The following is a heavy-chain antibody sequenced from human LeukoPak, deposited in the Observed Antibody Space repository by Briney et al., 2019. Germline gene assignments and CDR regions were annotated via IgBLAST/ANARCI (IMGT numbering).Heavy chain of an antibody. Sequence: GGSLRLSCAASGFTFSSYSINWVRQAPGRGLVWVAYISSGGSTIYYADSVRGRFTISRDSARNSVYLQMNSLRDEDTAVYYCARDETGVGSGGIDFWGQGTMVTVSS. CDR3: ARDETGVGSGGIDF. J-gene: IGHJ4*02. CDR2: ISSGGSTI. CDR1: GFTFSSYS. D-gene: IGHD2-8*02. V-gene: IGHV3-48*02.